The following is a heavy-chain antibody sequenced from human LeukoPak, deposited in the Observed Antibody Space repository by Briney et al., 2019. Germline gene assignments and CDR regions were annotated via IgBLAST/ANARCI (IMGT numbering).Heavy chain of an antibody. CDR2: ISYDGSNK. Sequence: GGSLRLSRAASGFTFSSYAMHWVRQAPGKGLEWVAVISYDGSNKYYADSVKGRFTISRDNSKNTLYLQMNSLRAEDTAVYYCARTMGITMVRGADYYYGMDVWGQGTTVTVSS. D-gene: IGHD3-10*01. CDR3: ARTMGITMVRGADYYYGMDV. J-gene: IGHJ6*02. CDR1: GFTFSSYA. V-gene: IGHV3-30*04.